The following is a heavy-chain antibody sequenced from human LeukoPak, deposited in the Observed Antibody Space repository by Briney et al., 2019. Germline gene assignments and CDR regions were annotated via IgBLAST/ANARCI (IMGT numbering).Heavy chain of an antibody. V-gene: IGHV3-74*01. CDR1: GFNFRNYW. Sequence: GGSLRLSCAASGFNFRNYWMHWVRQAPGKGLVGVSRINSDGSSTSYADFVKGRFTISRDNAENTLYLQINSLRAEDTAVYYCATDEAATGRLDYWGQGTLVTDSS. CDR3: ATDEAATGRLDY. J-gene: IGHJ4*02. D-gene: IGHD1-1*01. CDR2: INSDGSST.